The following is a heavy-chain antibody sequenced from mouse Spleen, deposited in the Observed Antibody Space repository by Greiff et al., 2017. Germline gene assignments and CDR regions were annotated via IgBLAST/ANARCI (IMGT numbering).Heavy chain of an antibody. V-gene: IGHV1-82*01. CDR3: ARSYGSSMDY. CDR1: GYAFSSSW. CDR2: IYPGDGDT. Sequence: QVQLKQSGPELVKPGASVKISCKASGYAFSSSWMNWVKQRPGKGLEWIGRIYPGDGDTNYNGKFKGKATLTADKSSSTAYMQLSSLTSEDSAVYFCARSYGSSMDYWGQGTSVTVSS. D-gene: IGHD1-1*01. J-gene: IGHJ4*01.